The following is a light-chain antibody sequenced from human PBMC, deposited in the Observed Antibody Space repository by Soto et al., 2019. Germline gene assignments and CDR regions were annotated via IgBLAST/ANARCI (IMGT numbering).Light chain of an antibody. V-gene: IGLV2-23*01. CDR1: SSDVGSYNL. CDR2: EGR. J-gene: IGLJ2*01. CDR3: CSYAGSSTL. Sequence: QSALTQPASVSGSPGQSITISCTGTSSDVGSYNLVSWYQQHPGKAPKLMIYEGRKRPSGVSNRFSGSKSGNTASLTISGLQAEDEADYYCCSYAGSSTLFGGGTKVTVL.